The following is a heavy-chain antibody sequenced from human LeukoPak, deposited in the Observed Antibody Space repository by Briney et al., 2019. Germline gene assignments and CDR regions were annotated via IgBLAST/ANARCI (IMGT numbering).Heavy chain of an antibody. J-gene: IGHJ6*03. D-gene: IGHD5-18*01. V-gene: IGHV4-59*01. CDR2: IYYSGST. Sequence: SETLSLTCTVSGGSISSYYWSWIRQPPGKGLEWIGYIYYSGSTNYNPSLKSRVTISVDTSKNQFSLKLTSVTAADTAVYYCARTTEGGYTYGYFYYHSMDVWGKGTTVTISS. CDR1: GGSISSYY. CDR3: ARTTEGGYTYGYFYYHSMDV.